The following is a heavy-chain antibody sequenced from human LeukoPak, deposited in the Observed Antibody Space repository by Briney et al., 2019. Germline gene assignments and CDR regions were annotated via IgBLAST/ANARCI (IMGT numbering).Heavy chain of an antibody. D-gene: IGHD4-17*01. CDR3: AGNDYANYEDY. CDR1: GGSIGSSNW. J-gene: IGHJ4*02. CDR2: IYHSGST. Sequence: SETLSLTCAVSGGSIGSSNWWSWVRQPPGKGLEWIGEIYHSGSTNYNPSLKSRVTISVDKSKNQFSLKLSSVTAADTAVYYCAGNDYANYEDYWGQGTLVTVSS. V-gene: IGHV4-4*02.